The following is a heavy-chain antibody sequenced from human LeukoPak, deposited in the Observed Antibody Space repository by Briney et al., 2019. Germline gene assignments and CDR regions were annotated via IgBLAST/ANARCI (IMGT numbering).Heavy chain of an antibody. J-gene: IGHJ4*02. V-gene: IGHV1-69*04. CDR3: ARDRDSSGWFYIDY. CDR1: GGTFSSYA. D-gene: IGHD6-19*01. CDR2: IIPILGIA. Sequence: GASVTVSCKASGGTFSSYAISWVRQAPGQGLEWMGRIIPILGIANYAQKFQGRVTITADKSTSTAYMELSSLRSEDTAVYYCARDRDSSGWFYIDYWGQGTLVTVSS.